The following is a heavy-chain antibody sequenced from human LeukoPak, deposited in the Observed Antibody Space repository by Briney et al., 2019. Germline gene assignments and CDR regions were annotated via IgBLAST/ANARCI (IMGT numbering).Heavy chain of an antibody. CDR2: INPSGGRR. Sequence: ASVKVSCKASGYTLTNYYMHWVRQAPGQGLEWMGIINPSGGRRDYAQKFQGRVIMTRDTSTSTVYMDLSSLRSEDTAVYYCARDSEGVAARPRNFDYWGQGTLVTVSS. V-gene: IGHV1-46*01. CDR1: GYTLTNYY. J-gene: IGHJ4*02. D-gene: IGHD6-6*01. CDR3: ARDSEGVAARPRNFDY.